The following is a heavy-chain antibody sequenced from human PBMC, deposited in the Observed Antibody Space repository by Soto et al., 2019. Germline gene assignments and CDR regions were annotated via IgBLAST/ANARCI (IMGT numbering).Heavy chain of an antibody. CDR3: AHRTTTVAWWFDP. CDR2: IYGDDDK. Sequence: QITLKESGPTLVKPTQTLTLTCTFSGFSLTTSGVGVGWIRQPPGKALEWLALIYGDDDKRYSPSLKSRHTINKDTSKNQVVLTMTNMDAAYTATYFCAHRTTTVAWWFDPWGQGTLVTVSS. J-gene: IGHJ5*02. D-gene: IGHD4-17*01. CDR1: GFSLTTSGVG. V-gene: IGHV2-5*02.